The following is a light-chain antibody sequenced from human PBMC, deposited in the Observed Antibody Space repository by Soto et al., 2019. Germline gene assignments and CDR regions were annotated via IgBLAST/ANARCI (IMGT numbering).Light chain of an antibody. CDR1: QSVSSN. J-gene: IGKJ5*01. CDR3: QQYNNWPFIT. CDR2: GAS. V-gene: IGKV3-15*01. Sequence: EIVMTQSPATLSVSPGERATLSCRASQSVSSNLAWYQQKPGQAPRLLIYGASTRATGIPARFSGSWSGTEFTLTISSLQSEDFAVYYCQQYNNWPFITFGQGTRLEIK.